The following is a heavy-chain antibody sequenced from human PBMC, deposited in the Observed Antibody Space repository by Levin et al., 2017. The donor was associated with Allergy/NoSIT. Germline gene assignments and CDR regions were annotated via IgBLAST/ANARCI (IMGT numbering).Heavy chain of an antibody. CDR1: GFTFNTYS. Sequence: GESLKISCAASGFTFNTYSMDWVRQAPGKGLEWVSSISSSSNYIYYADSVKGRFTISRDNAKNSLFLQVNSLRAEDTAVYYCARRDCSDSCRSDYWGQGTLVTVSS. J-gene: IGHJ4*02. CDR3: ARRDCSDSCRSDY. CDR2: ISSSSNYI. V-gene: IGHV3-21*01. D-gene: IGHD2-15*01.